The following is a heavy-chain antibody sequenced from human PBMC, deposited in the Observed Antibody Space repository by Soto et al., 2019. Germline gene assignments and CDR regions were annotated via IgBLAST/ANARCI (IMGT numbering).Heavy chain of an antibody. CDR1: GFTSSSFW. D-gene: IGHD3-3*01. CDR2: IKQDGSAK. V-gene: IGHV3-7*01. J-gene: IGHJ3*01. Sequence: EVQLVESGGGLVQPGGSLTLSCAASGFTSSSFWMTWVRQAPGKGLEWVANIKQDGSAKNYVDSVEGRFTVSRDNAKNSLYLQMNSLRVEDTAVYYCVRSQSAAYHAWGQGTMVIVSS. CDR3: VRSQSAAYHA.